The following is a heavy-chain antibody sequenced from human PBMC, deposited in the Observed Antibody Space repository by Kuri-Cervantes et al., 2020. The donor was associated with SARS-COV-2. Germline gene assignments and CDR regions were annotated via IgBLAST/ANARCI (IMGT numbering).Heavy chain of an antibody. D-gene: IGHD3-10*01. V-gene: IGHV1-2*02. CDR1: GDTFTGYY. J-gene: IGHJ5*02. CDR2: INPNSGGT. Sequence: ASVKVSCKASGDTFTGYYMHWVRQAPGQGLEWMGWINPNSGGTNYAQKFQGRVTMTRDTSISTAYMELSRLRSDDTAVYYCARDLWSVVRGVIARWFDPWGQGTLVTVSS. CDR3: ARDLWSVVRGVIARWFDP.